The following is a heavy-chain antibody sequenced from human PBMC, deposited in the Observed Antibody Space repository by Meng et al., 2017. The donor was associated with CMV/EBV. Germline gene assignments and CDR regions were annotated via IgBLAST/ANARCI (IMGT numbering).Heavy chain of an antibody. V-gene: IGHV3-73*01. Sequence: GESLKISCAASGFTFSGSAMHWVRQASGKGLEWVGRIRSKANSYATAYAASMKGRFTISRDDSKNTAYLQMNSLKTEDTAVYYCTHQSYCGGDCHACWGQGTLVTVSS. D-gene: IGHD2-21*01. CDR3: THQSYCGGDCHAC. CDR1: GFTFSGSA. J-gene: IGHJ4*02. CDR2: IRSKANSYAT.